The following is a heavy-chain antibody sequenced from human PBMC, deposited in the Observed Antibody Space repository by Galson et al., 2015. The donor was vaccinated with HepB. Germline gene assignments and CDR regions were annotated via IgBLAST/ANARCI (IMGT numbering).Heavy chain of an antibody. D-gene: IGHD2-2*01. CDR3: ARYCSSTRCYDAFDI. V-gene: IGHV1-2*02. J-gene: IGHJ3*02. CDR1: GYTFTGYY. CDR2: INPNSGGT. Sequence: SVKVSCKASGYTFTGYYMHWVRQAPGQGLEWMGWINPNSGGTNYAQKFQGRVTMTRDTSISTAYMELSRLRSDDTAVYYCARYCSSTRCYDAFDIWGQGTMVTVSS.